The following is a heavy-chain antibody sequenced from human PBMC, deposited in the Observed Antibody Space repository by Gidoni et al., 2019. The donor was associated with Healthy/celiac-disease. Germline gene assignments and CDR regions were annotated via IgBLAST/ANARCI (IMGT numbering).Heavy chain of an antibody. CDR2: IKQDGSEK. V-gene: IGHV3-7*03. J-gene: IGHJ3*02. CDR3: ARTGARTYAFDI. CDR1: GSTFSSYW. Sequence: EVQLVESGGGLVQPGGSLRLSCAASGSTFSSYWMSWVRQAPGKGLEWVANIKQDGSEKYYVDSVKGRFTISRDNAKNSLYLQMNSLRAEDTAVYYCARTGARTYAFDIWGQGTMVTVSS. D-gene: IGHD6-6*01.